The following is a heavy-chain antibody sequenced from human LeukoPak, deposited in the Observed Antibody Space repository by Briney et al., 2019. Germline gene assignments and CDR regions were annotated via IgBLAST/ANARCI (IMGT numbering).Heavy chain of an antibody. CDR3: AREPVDTPMVTSFDY. CDR1: GYTFTAYY. J-gene: IGHJ4*02. Sequence: GASVKVSCKASGYTFTAYYMHWVRQAPGQGLEWMGWINPNSGGTNYAQKFQGRVTMTRDTSITTVYMELSRLTSDDPAVYYCAREPVDTPMVTSFDYWGQGTLVTVSS. CDR2: INPNSGGT. V-gene: IGHV1-2*02. D-gene: IGHD5-18*01.